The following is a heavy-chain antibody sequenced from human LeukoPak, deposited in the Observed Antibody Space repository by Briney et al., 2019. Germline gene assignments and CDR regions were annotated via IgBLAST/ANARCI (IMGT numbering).Heavy chain of an antibody. CDR2: IYYSGST. Sequence: SETLSLTCTVSGGSISSGGYYWSWIRQHPGKGLEWIGYIYYSGSTYYNPSLKSRVTISVDTSKNQFSLKLSSVTAADTAVYYCARDRVGGTYSIDYWGQGTLVTVSS. D-gene: IGHD1-26*01. CDR1: GGSISSGGYY. V-gene: IGHV4-31*03. J-gene: IGHJ4*02. CDR3: ARDRVGGTYSIDY.